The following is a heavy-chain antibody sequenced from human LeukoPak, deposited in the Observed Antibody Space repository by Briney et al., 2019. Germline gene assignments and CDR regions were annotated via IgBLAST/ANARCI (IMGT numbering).Heavy chain of an antibody. V-gene: IGHV4-31*03. CDR2: IYYSGST. Sequence: SETLSLTCTVSGGSISSGGYYWSWIRQHPGKGLEWIGYIYYSGSTYYNPSLKSRVTISVDTSKNQFSLKLSSVTAADTAAYYCARGYCGGDCYSFDPWGQGTLVTVSS. D-gene: IGHD2-21*02. CDR1: GGSISSGGYY. CDR3: ARGYCGGDCYSFDP. J-gene: IGHJ5*02.